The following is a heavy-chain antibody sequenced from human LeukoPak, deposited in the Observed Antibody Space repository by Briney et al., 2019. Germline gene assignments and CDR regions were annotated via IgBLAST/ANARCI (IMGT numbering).Heavy chain of an antibody. J-gene: IGHJ4*02. Sequence: PSETLSLTCTVSGYSISSGYYWGWIRQPPGKGLEWIGSIYHSGSTYYNPSLKSRVTISVDTSKNQFSLKLSSVTAADTAVYYCARDTYCTNGVCYGGGFGYWGQGTLVTVSS. CDR3: ARDTYCTNGVCYGGGFGY. CDR1: GYSISSGYY. CDR2: IYHSGST. D-gene: IGHD2-8*01. V-gene: IGHV4-38-2*02.